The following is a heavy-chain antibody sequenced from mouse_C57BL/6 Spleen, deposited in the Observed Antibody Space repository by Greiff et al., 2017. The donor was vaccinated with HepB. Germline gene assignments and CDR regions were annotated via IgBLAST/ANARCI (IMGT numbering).Heavy chain of an antibody. Sequence: QVQLQQSGPELVKPGASVKISCKASGYAFSSSWMNWVKQRPGKGLEWIGRIYPGDGDTNYNGKFKGKATLTADKSSSTAYMQLSSLTSEDSAVYFCALITTVVHFDYWGQGTTLTVSS. V-gene: IGHV1-82*01. CDR3: ALITTVVHFDY. CDR2: IYPGDGDT. CDR1: GYAFSSSW. J-gene: IGHJ2*01. D-gene: IGHD1-1*01.